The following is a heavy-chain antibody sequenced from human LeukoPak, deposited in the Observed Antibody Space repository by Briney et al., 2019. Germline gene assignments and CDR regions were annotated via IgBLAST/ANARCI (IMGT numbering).Heavy chain of an antibody. CDR3: ARAEINDYNRY. V-gene: IGHV4-38-2*01. Sequence: SETLSLTCSVSGYSIRSGYQWGWIRQAPGKGLEWIGSINYSGRTYDNPSLKSRVTISIDISKNQIFLKLRSTTAADTAHYYCARAEINDYNRYWGQGILVIVSS. J-gene: IGHJ4*02. CDR1: GYSIRSGYQ. CDR2: INYSGRT. D-gene: IGHD4-11*01.